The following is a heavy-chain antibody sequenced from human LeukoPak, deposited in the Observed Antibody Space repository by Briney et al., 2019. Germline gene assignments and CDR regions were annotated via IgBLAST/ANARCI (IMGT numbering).Heavy chain of an antibody. V-gene: IGHV4-4*02. J-gene: IGHJ4*02. CDR2: IHYSGST. CDR3: ATGAGYSFYFDY. D-gene: IGHD5-12*01. CDR1: GGSISSSNW. Sequence: PSETLSLTCAVSGGSISSSNWWSWVRQPPGKGLEWIGDIHYSGSTYYNPSLKSRVSISIDTSKSQFSMKVSSVTAADTAVYYCATGAGYSFYFDYWGQGTLVTVSS.